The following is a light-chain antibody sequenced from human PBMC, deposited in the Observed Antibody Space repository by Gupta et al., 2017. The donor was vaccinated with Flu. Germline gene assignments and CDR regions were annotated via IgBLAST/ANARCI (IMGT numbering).Light chain of an antibody. CDR3: QQANSWPIT. V-gene: IGKV1-12*01. CDR1: QGVDKY. J-gene: IGKJ5*01. Sequence: PSSVSASVGDRVTIACRASQGVDKYLAWYQQKAGEAPNLLIYTTSTLQTGVPSRFSGSESGPDFTLTITSLQPEDSATYYCQQANSWPITFGQGTLMEIK. CDR2: TTS.